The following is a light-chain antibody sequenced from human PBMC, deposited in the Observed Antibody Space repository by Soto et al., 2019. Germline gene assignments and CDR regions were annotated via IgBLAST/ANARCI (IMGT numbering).Light chain of an antibody. Sequence: AIRMTQSPSSFSASTGDRITITCRASQDISGYLAWYQQKPGKAPKLLIYAAATLQSGVPSRFSGSKSGTDFTLTISSLQSEDFATYFCQQYHAYPRTFGLGTKVEFK. V-gene: IGKV1-8*01. CDR1: QDISGY. J-gene: IGKJ1*01. CDR3: QQYHAYPRT. CDR2: AAA.